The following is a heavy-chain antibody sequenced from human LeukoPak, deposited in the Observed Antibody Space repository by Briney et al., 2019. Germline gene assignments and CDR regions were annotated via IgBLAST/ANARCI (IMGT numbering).Heavy chain of an antibody. Sequence: GSLRLSCAASGFSVRSNYMSWVRQSPRKGLEWVSIMYSGGSTDYADSVKGRFIISRDHSKNTLYLQMNSLRAEDTAVYYCARDRYCSGGSCYGDAFDLWGQGIMVTVSS. V-gene: IGHV3-53*01. CDR2: MYSGGST. CDR3: ARDRYCSGGSCYGDAFDL. J-gene: IGHJ3*01. CDR1: GFSVRSNY. D-gene: IGHD2-15*01.